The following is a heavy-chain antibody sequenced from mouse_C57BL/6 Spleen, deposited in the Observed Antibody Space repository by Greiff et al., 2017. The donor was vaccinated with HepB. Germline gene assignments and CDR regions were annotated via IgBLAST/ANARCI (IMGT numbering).Heavy chain of an antibody. CDR3: ALANWD. Sequence: QVQLQQPGAELVMPGASVKLSCKASGYTFTSYLMHWVKQRPGQGLEWIGEIDPSDSYTNYNQKFKGKSTLTVDKSSSTAYMQLSSLTSEDSAVYYCALANWDWGQGTLVTVSA. CDR1: GYTFTSYL. D-gene: IGHD4-1*01. V-gene: IGHV1-69*01. CDR2: IDPSDSYT. J-gene: IGHJ3*01.